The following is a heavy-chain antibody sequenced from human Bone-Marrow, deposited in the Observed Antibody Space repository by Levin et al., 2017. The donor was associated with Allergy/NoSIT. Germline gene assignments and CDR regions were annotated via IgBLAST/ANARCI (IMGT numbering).Heavy chain of an antibody. J-gene: IGHJ1*01. D-gene: IGHD3-10*01. CDR3: ARGGNLYYYGSGRSFHH. V-gene: IGHV4-61*01. CDR1: GDSVSSDTYY. Sequence: PGGSLRLSCTVSGDSVSSDTYYWSWIRQPPGKGLEWIGFIYYSGSTSYNPSLKSRVTISVDTSRNQFSLTLTSVTAADTAVYYCARGGNLYYYGSGRSFHHWGQGTLVTVSS. CDR2: IYYSGST.